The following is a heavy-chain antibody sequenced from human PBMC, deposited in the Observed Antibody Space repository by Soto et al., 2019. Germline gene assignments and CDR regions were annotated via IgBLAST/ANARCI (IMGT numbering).Heavy chain of an antibody. J-gene: IGHJ6*02. Sequence: PGGSLRLSCAASGFSFSNYGMQWVRQAPGKGLEWVAFIWYDGSNRYYADSVKGRFTITRDNPKKTVYLQMNSLRAEDTAVYYCARDLIPVAGSEHFYGMDVWGQGTTVTVSS. CDR3: ARDLIPVAGSEHFYGMDV. CDR1: GFSFSNYG. D-gene: IGHD6-19*01. CDR2: IWYDGSNR. V-gene: IGHV3-33*01.